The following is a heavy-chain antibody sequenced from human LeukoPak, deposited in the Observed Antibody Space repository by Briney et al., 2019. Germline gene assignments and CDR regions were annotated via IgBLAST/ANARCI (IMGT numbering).Heavy chain of an antibody. CDR3: ARAGTMIVVVTILDY. D-gene: IGHD3-22*01. CDR2: ISAYNGNT. CDR1: GYTFTSYG. V-gene: IGHV1-18*01. J-gene: IGHJ4*02. Sequence: ASVKVSCKASGYTFTSYGISWVRQAPGQGLEWMGLISAYNGNTNYAQKLQGRVTMTTDTSTSTAYMELRSLRSDDTAVYYCARAGTMIVVVTILDYWGQGTLVTVSS.